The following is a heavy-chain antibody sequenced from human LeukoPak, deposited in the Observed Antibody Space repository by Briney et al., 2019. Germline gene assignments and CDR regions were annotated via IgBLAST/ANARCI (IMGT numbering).Heavy chain of an antibody. D-gene: IGHD3-22*01. CDR3: ARAHNYYDSSGYYLDI. Sequence: GASVKVSCKASGYTFTSYAMNWVRQAPGQGLEWMGWINTNTGNPAYAQGFTGRFVFSLDTSVSTAYLQISSLKAEDTAVYYCARAHNYYDSSGYYLDIWGQGTMVTVSS. CDR1: GYTFTSYA. V-gene: IGHV7-4-1*02. CDR2: INTNTGNP. J-gene: IGHJ3*02.